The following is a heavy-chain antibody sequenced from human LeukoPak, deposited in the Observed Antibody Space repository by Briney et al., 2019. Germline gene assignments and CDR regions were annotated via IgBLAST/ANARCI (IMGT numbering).Heavy chain of an antibody. CDR2: ISSSSSYI. J-gene: IGHJ4*02. V-gene: IGHV3-21*01. CDR1: GFTFSSYS. CDR3: ARDNLPIGQTFGGPKSAFDY. D-gene: IGHD3-16*01. Sequence: PGGSLRLSCAASGFTFSSYSMNWVRQAPGKGLEWVSSISSSSSYIYYADSVKGRFTISRDNAKNSLYLQMNSLRAEDTAVYYCARDNLPIGQTFGGPKSAFDYWGQGTLVTVSS.